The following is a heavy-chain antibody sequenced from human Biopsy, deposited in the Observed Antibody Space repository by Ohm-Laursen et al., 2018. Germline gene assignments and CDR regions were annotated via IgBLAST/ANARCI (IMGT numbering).Heavy chain of an antibody. Sequence: SDTLSLTCAVYGGTYSGYYWSWIRQPPGKGLEWIGEVHHDGRANYNPSLKSQVTISGDMSKKQFSLKLSGVTAADTAVYYSGRFIVPSLHCSNGVCPIRWFDPWGQGTLVTVFS. J-gene: IGHJ5*02. CDR1: GGTYSGYY. CDR3: GRFIVPSLHCSNGVCPIRWFDP. V-gene: IGHV4-34*01. D-gene: IGHD2-2*01. CDR2: VHHDGRA.